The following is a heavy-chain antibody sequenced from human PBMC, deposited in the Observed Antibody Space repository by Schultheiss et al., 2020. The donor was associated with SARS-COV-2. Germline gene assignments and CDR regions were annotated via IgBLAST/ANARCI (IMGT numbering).Heavy chain of an antibody. CDR3: TDGTDYYYYYGMDV. V-gene: IGHV3-15*01. CDR2: IKSKTDGGTT. D-gene: IGHD1-1*01. Sequence: GESLKISCAASGFTFSNAWMSWVRQAPGKGLEWVGRIKSKTDGGTTDYAAPVKGRFTISRDDSKNTLYLQMNSLKTEDTAVYYCTDGTDYYYYYGMDVWGQGTTVTVSS. J-gene: IGHJ6*02. CDR1: GFTFSNAW.